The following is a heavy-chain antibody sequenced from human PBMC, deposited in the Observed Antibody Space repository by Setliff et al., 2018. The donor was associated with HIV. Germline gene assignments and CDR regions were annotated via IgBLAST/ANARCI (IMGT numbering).Heavy chain of an antibody. J-gene: IGHJ4*02. CDR3: ATVSGYYWQYFDC. V-gene: IGHV4-38-2*01. CDR1: GYSISSGYY. D-gene: IGHD3-22*01. CDR2: IYHSGST. Sequence: SETLSLTCAVSGYSISSGYYWGWIRQPPGKGLEWIGHIYHSGSTSYNPSLKSRATISVDTSKNQFSLKLSSVTAADTAVYYCATVSGYYWQYFDCWGPGTLVTVSS.